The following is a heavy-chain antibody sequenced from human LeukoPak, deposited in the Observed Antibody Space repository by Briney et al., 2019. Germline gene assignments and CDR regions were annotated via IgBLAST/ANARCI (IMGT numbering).Heavy chain of an antibody. V-gene: IGHV1-18*01. CDR1: GYTFTSYG. J-gene: IGHJ5*02. D-gene: IGHD3-3*01. Sequence: ASVKVSCKASGYTFTSYGISWVRQAPGQGLEWMGWISAYNSNTNYAQKLQGRVTMTTDTSTSTAYMELRSLRSDDTAVYYCARDGGYDFWSGPNWFDPWGQGTLVTVSS. CDR2: ISAYNSNT. CDR3: ARDGGYDFWSGPNWFDP.